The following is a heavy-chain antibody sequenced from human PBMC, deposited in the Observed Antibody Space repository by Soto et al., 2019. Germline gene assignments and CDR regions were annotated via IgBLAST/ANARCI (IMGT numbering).Heavy chain of an antibody. CDR1: GGSFSGYY. V-gene: IGHV4-34*01. Sequence: QVQLQQWGAGLLKPSETLSLTCAVYGGSFSGYYWSWIRQPPGKGLEWIGEINHSGSTNYNPSLKSRVTISVDTSKNQFFLKLSSVTAADTAVYYCASIPYCSSTSCYVFDYWGQGTLVTVSS. CDR2: INHSGST. J-gene: IGHJ4*02. D-gene: IGHD2-2*01. CDR3: ASIPYCSSTSCYVFDY.